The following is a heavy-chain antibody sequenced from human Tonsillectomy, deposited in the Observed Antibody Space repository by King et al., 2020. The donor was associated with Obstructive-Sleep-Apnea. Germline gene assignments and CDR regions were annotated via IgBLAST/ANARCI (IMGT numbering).Heavy chain of an antibody. CDR2: INDRGGT. Sequence: VQLQESGPGLVKPSETLSLTCAVSGDSISSRNWWSWVRRPPGKGLEWIGEINDRGGTNYKPSLKGRLTISLDKSKNQFSLKLSSVTAADTAVYYCARASDYDFWSGSRNDAFDIWGQGTMVTVSS. V-gene: IGHV4-4*02. CDR3: ARASDYDFWSGSRNDAFDI. J-gene: IGHJ3*02. D-gene: IGHD3-3*01. CDR1: GDSISSRNW.